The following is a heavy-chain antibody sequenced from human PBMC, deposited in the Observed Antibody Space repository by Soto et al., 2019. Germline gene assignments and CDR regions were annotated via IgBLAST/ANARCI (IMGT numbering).Heavy chain of an antibody. J-gene: IGHJ3*02. D-gene: IGHD6-13*01. CDR1: GGSLSSTYW. CDR3: ARAGAPPTGKIAGSRVQDACES. Sequence: QVQLQESGPGLVKPSGPLSLPCAVSGGSLSSTYWWSWVRQPPGKGLAWIGEIYHSGGTDYTPSRKRRVTIAGDKSTNQFSLNRTSGTAADTAVYYCARAGAPPTGKIAGSRVQDACESWGQGTLVTVSS. V-gene: IGHV4-4*02. CDR2: IYHSGGT.